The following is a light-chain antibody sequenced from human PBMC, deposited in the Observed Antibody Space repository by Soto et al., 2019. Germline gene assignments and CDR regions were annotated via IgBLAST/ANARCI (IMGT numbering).Light chain of an antibody. Sequence: DIQMTQSPSSLSASVGDRVTITCRASQTISSYLNWYQQKPGKAPKLLIYAASILQSGVPSRFSGSGSGTHFTLTISSLQPEDFATYYCQQSSSTPRTFGQGTKVDIK. V-gene: IGKV1-39*01. CDR1: QTISSY. CDR2: AAS. J-gene: IGKJ1*01. CDR3: QQSSSTPRT.